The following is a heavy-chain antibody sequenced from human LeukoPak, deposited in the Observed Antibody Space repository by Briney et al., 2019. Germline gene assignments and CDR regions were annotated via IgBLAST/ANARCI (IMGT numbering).Heavy chain of an antibody. J-gene: IGHJ4*02. CDR1: GGSISSGGYY. V-gene: IGHV4-31*03. D-gene: IGHD4-17*01. CDR2: IYYSGST. CDR3: ARQARDYGDYAKGDY. Sequence: PSETLSLTCTVSGGSISSGGYYWSWIRQHPGKGLEWIGYIYYSGSTYYNPSLKSRVTISVDTSKNQFSLKLSSVTAADTAVYYCARQARDYGDYAKGDYWGQGTLVTVSS.